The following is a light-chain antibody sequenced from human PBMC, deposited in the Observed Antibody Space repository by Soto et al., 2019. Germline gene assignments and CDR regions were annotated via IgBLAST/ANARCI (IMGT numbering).Light chain of an antibody. CDR3: QHYVSLPPT. V-gene: IGKV1-33*01. CDR2: DAS. J-gene: IGKJ2*01. Sequence: DILMTQSPSSLSASVGDRVTIACQASQDIVNNLNWYQQKPGKAPGLLIYDASNLAAGVPARFSGSGSGTHFTFTISSVHPEDIATYYCQHYVSLPPTFGQGTKVEI. CDR1: QDIVNN.